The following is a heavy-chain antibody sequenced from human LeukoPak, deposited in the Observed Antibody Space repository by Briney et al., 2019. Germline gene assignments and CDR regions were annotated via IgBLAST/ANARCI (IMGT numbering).Heavy chain of an antibody. CDR3: AKDQQGGSSWYGHQIFDY. CDR1: GFTFSSYA. CDR2: ISWNSGSI. J-gene: IGHJ4*02. Sequence: GGSLRLSCAASGFTFSSYAMHWVRQAPGKGLEWVSGISWNSGSIGYADSVKGQFTISRDNSKNTLYLQMNSLRAEDTAVYYCAKDQQGGSSWYGHQIFDYWGQGTLSPSPQ. V-gene: IGHV3-23*01. D-gene: IGHD6-13*01.